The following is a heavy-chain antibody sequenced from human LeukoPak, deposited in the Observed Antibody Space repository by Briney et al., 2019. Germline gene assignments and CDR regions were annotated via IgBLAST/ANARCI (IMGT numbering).Heavy chain of an antibody. Sequence: PGGSLRLSCAASGFTFSSYAMSWVRQAPGKGLEWVSAISSSSSTIYYADSVKGRFTISRDNAKNSLYLQMNSLRDEDTAVYYCARGAYCGGDCYSYNWFDPWGQGTLVTVSS. J-gene: IGHJ5*02. V-gene: IGHV3-48*02. CDR1: GFTFSSYA. D-gene: IGHD2-21*02. CDR3: ARGAYCGGDCYSYNWFDP. CDR2: ISSSSSTI.